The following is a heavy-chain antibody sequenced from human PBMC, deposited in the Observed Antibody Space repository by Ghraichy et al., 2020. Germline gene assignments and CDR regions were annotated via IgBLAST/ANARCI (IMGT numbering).Heavy chain of an antibody. CDR1: GYTFTAYY. CDR3: ARFITISGPWHYALDA. J-gene: IGHJ6*02. D-gene: IGHD3-3*01. V-gene: IGHV1-2*02. Sequence: ASVKVSCKASGYTFTAYYIHWVRQAPGQGLEWMGRINPNSGGTNYTQKFQGRVTMTRDTSISTAYMELSRLRSDDAAVYFCARFITISGPWHYALDAWGQGTTVTVSS. CDR2: INPNSGGT.